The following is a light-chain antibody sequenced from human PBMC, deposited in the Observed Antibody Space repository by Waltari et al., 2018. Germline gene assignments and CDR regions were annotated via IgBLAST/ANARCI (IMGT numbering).Light chain of an antibody. CDR2: KDS. CDR3: YSSTDNSGI. V-gene: IGLV3-27*01. Sequence: GFQQKPGRSPVLMIYKDSERPSGVPERFAGSSSGATVTLTITGAQVEDEADYYCYSSTDNSGIFGGGTTLTVL. J-gene: IGLJ2*01.